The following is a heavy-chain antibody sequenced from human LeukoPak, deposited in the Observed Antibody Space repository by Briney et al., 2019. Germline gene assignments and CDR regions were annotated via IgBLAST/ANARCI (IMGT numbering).Heavy chain of an antibody. CDR1: GDSISSDTYY. Sequence: SETLPLTCTVSGDSISSDTYYWNWIRQSAGKGLEWIGRIYTSGDTYYNPSLKSRVTISVDTSKNQFSLKLTSVTAADAAMYYCAREYRSGYFYVHDAFDMWGQGTMVIVSS. V-gene: IGHV4-61*02. CDR2: IYTSGDT. CDR3: AREYRSGYFYVHDAFDM. D-gene: IGHD3-22*01. J-gene: IGHJ3*02.